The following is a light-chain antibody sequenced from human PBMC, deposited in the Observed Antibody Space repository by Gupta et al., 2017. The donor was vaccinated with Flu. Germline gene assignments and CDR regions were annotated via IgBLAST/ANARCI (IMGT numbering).Light chain of an antibody. V-gene: IGLV2-23*01. CDR2: EDY. J-gene: IGLJ3*02. CDR3: SSYAGRSREV. Sequence: SALTQPAAVSGPPGQSITISCPGTNSDIGGYNLVSWYQQRPGKVPKLVIYEDYKRPSGLSNRFSGSKSGNTASLTSTGLQAEDEADYYCSSYAGRSREVFGGGTKLTVL. CDR1: NSDIGGYNL.